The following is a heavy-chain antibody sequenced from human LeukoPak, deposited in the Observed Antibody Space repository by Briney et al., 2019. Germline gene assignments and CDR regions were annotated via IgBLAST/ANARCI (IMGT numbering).Heavy chain of an antibody. CDR2: IYTTGST. J-gene: IGHJ4*02. CDR3: ARGGEWSYDY. Sequence: PSETLSLTCTVSDDSINDYYWSWIRQPAGKGLEWIGRIYTTGSTNYNPSLMSRVTMSIDMSKNQFSLDLSSVTAADTAVYYCARGGEWSYDYWGQGTLVTVSS. D-gene: IGHD3-3*01. V-gene: IGHV4-4*07. CDR1: DDSINDYY.